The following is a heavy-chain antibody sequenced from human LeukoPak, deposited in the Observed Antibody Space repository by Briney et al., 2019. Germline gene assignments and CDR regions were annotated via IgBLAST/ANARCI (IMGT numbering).Heavy chain of an antibody. V-gene: IGHV4-4*07. CDR2: IYTSGST. CDR3: ASGTTVTNFAY. D-gene: IGHD4-17*01. J-gene: IGHJ4*02. Sequence: SETLSLTCTVSGGSISSYYWSWIRQPAGKGLEWIGRIYTSGSTNYNPSLKSRVTMSVDTSKNQFSLKLTSVTAADTAVYYCASGTTVTNFAYWGQGTLVTVSS. CDR1: GGSISSYY.